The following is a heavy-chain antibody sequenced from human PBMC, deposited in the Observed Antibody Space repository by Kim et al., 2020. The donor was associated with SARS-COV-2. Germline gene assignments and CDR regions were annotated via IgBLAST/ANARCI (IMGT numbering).Heavy chain of an antibody. CDR2: INPNSGGT. V-gene: IGHV1-2*06. J-gene: IGHJ5*02. CDR3: ARDPYSGSYFRYNWFDP. Sequence: ASVKVSCKASGYTFTGYYMHWVRQAPGQGLEWMGRINPNSGGTNYAQKFQGRVTMTRDTSISTAYMELSRLRSDDTAVYYCARDPYSGSYFRYNWFDPWGQGTLVTVSS. CDR1: GYTFTGYY. D-gene: IGHD1-26*01.